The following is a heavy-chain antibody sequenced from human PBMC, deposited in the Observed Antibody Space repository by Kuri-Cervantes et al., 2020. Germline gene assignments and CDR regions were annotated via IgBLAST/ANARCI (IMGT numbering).Heavy chain of an antibody. D-gene: IGHD4-17*01. J-gene: IGHJ3*02. CDR3: AIQRTTVKTWDAFDI. CDR1: GYTFISYA. Sequence: GESLKISCAGSGYTFISYAMHWVRQAPGEGLEWVAVISYDGSNKDYADSVKGRFTISRDNSKNTMFLQMNSLRPEDTAVYYCAIQRTTVKTWDAFDIWGQGTTVTVSS. CDR2: ISYDGSNK. V-gene: IGHV3-30*01.